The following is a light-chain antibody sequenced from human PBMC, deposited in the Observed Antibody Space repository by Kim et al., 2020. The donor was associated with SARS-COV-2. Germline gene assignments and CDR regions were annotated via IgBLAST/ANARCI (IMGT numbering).Light chain of an antibody. V-gene: IGLV1-44*01. J-gene: IGLJ2*01. CDR1: SSPCGSNT. CDR2: SNN. Sequence: GRTDPIVCAESSSPCGSNTVNWHLQLPGTAPKLLIFSNNQRPSGVPDRFSGSKSGTSASLTISGLQSEDEADYYCAAWDDSLNAAVFGGGTQLTVL. CDR3: AAWDDSLNAAV.